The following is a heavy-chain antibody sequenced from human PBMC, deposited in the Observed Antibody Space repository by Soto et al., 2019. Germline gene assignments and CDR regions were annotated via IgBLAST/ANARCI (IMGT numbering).Heavy chain of an antibody. CDR1: GFTFSSYG. J-gene: IGHJ3*02. CDR3: AVRWGYGYYLDAFDI. Sequence: QVQLVESGGGVVQPGRSLRLSCAASGFTFSSYGMHWVRQAPGKGLEWVAVISYDGGNKYYADSVKGRFTISRDNSKNTLYLQMNSLRAEDTAVYYCAVRWGYGYYLDAFDIWGQGTMVTVSS. D-gene: IGHD4-17*01. V-gene: IGHV3-30*03. CDR2: ISYDGGNK.